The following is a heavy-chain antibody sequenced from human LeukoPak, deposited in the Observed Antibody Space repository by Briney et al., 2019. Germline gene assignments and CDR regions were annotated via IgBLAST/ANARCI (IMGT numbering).Heavy chain of an antibody. Sequence: GASVKVSCKASGYTFTSCGISWVRQAPGQGLEWMRWISAYNGNTNYAQKLQGRVTMTTDTSTSTAYMELRSLRSDDTAVYYCARAPPDYGGGYYGMDVWGQGTTVTVSS. D-gene: IGHD4-23*01. CDR1: GYTFTSCG. J-gene: IGHJ6*02. CDR3: ARAPPDYGGGYYGMDV. V-gene: IGHV1-18*01. CDR2: ISAYNGNT.